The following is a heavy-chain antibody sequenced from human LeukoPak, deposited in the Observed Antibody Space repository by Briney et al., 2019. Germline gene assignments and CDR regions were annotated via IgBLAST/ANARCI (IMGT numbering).Heavy chain of an antibody. V-gene: IGHV4-59*02. D-gene: IGHD2-15*01. CDR1: GGSVSSYY. Sequence: SETLSLTCTVSGGSVSSYYWSWIRQPPGKGLEWIGYIYYSGSTNYNPSLRSRVTISLDTSKNQFPLRLSSVTAADTAVYYCARDGAVGWFDPWGQGTLVTVSA. CDR3: ARDGAVGWFDP. J-gene: IGHJ5*02. CDR2: IYYSGST.